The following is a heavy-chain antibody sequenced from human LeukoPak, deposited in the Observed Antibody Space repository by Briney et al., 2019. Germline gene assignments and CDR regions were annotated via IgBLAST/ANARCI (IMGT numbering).Heavy chain of an antibody. CDR3: ARGLPLGYCTYGVCYPPKHFDF. CDR1: GYSFTSYD. CDR2: VNPKSGNA. Sequence: ASVKVSCNASGYSFTSYDINWVRQAPGQGLEWMGWVNPKSGNAGYKQKFQARVTITRDTSISAAYMELSSLTSDDTAVYFCARGLPLGYCTYGVCYPPKHFDFWGQGTLVTVSS. V-gene: IGHV1-8*03. D-gene: IGHD2-8*01. J-gene: IGHJ4*02.